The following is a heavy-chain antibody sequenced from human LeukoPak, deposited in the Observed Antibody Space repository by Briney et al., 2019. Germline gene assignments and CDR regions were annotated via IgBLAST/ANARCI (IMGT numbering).Heavy chain of an antibody. J-gene: IGHJ3*02. CDR2: IYHTGNT. CDR3: ARDHYDGSGYDAFDI. Sequence: SETLSLTCAVSGGSISSGDYSWSWIRQPPGKGLEWIGCIYHTGNTNYNPSLKSRVTISVDRPKNQLSLNLSSVTAADTAVYYCARDHYDGSGYDAFDIWGQGTMITVSS. D-gene: IGHD3-22*01. V-gene: IGHV4-30-2*01. CDR1: GGSISSGDYS.